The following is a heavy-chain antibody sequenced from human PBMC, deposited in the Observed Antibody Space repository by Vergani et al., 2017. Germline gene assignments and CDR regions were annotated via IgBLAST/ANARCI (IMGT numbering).Heavy chain of an antibody. CDR3: ARVMYRDEASTGYRLEGKDI. CDR1: GGSVRTSIGYY. CDR2: IFSSGTT. V-gene: IGHV4-61*02. D-gene: IGHD3-9*01. J-gene: IGHJ6*02. Sequence: QVQLQESGPGLVKPSQTLSLSCTVSGGSVRTSIGYYLTWIRPPAGKPLEWIVEIFSSGTTNYNPSFKNRVTMSVDTSKNQFPLKLNAVTAADTAVYFCARVMYRDEASTGYRLEGKDIWGQGTTVTISS.